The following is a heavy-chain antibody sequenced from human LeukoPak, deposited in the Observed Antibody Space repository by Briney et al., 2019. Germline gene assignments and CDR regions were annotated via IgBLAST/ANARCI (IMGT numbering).Heavy chain of an antibody. CDR2: ISYDGSTK. CDR3: ARDLDPPIDYGDYITDY. J-gene: IGHJ4*02. V-gene: IGHV3-30*04. Sequence: GGSLRLSCAASGFTFGTYAMHWVRQAPGKGLEWVTVISYDGSTKYYADSVRGRFTISRDNSKDTVYLQMRSLRPEDTAVYYCARDLDPPIDYGDYITDYWGQGTLVTVSS. D-gene: IGHD4-17*01. CDR1: GFTFGTYA.